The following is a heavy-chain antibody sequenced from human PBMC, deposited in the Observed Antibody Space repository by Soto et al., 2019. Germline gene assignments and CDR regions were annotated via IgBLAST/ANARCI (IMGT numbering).Heavy chain of an antibody. J-gene: IGHJ6*02. CDR2: ISAYNGNT. V-gene: IGHV1-18*01. Sequence: EASVKVSCKASGYTFTSYGISWVRQAPGQGLEWMGWISAYNGNTNYAQKLQGRVTMTTDTSTSTAYMELRSLRSEDTAVYYCAREFRRGPLGDLDDYYYYGMDVWGQGTTVTVSS. D-gene: IGHD3-10*01. CDR3: AREFRRGPLGDLDDYYYYGMDV. CDR1: GYTFTSYG.